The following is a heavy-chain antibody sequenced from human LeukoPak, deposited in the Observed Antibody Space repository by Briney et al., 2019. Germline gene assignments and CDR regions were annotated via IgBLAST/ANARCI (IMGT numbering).Heavy chain of an antibody. V-gene: IGHV3-23*01. J-gene: IGHJ4*02. CDR3: AKEGYYDSSGYYSLDY. CDR1: GFTFSSYG. CDR2: ISGSGGST. D-gene: IGHD3-22*01. Sequence: GSLRLSCAASGFTFSSYGMSWVRQAPGKGLEWVSAISGSGGSTYYADSVKGRFTISRDNSKNTLYLQMNSLRAEDTAVYYCAKEGYYDSSGYYSLDYWGQGTLVTVSS.